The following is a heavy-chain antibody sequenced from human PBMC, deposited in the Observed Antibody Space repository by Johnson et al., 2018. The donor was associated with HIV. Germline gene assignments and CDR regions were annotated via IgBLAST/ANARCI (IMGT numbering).Heavy chain of an antibody. V-gene: IGHV3-74*01. CDR3: AREFGDLRAFDI. D-gene: IGHD3-16*01. CDR2: IKSDGTST. J-gene: IGHJ3*02. CDR1: GISFSSYW. Sequence: MLLVESGGGLVQPGGSLRLSCVASGISFSSYWMHWVRQAPGKGLVWVSRIKSDGTSTNYADSVKGRFTISRDNAKDTLYLQLNSLTAEDTAVYYCAREFGDLRAFDIWGQGTMVTVSS.